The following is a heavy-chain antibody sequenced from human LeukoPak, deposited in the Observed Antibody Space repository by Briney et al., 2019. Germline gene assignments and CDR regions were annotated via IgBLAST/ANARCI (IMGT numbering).Heavy chain of an antibody. D-gene: IGHD1-1*01. CDR2: IRYDGSNK. V-gene: IGHV3-30*02. CDR3: ANWNDDYYYYYMDV. Sequence: GGSLRLSCAASGFTFSSYGMHWVRQAPGKGLEWVAFIRYDGSNKYYADSVKGRFTISRGNSKNTLYLQMNSLRAEDTAVYYCANWNDDYYYYYMDVWGKGTTVTVSS. J-gene: IGHJ6*03. CDR1: GFTFSSYG.